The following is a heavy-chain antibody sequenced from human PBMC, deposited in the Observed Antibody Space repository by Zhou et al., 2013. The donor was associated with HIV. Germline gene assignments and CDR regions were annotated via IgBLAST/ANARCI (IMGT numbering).Heavy chain of an antibody. D-gene: IGHD3-22*01. CDR3: ARDRTDYYDSSGYYPNWFDP. Sequence: QVQLVQSGAELKKPGASVRVSCKTSGYSFRDYYMHWVRQAPGQGLEWMGLIDPSGGATTYAQKFQGRVTMTWDTSVTTAHMELNSLSSDDTAVYYCARDRTDYYDSSGYYPNWFDPWGQGTLVTVSP. CDR1: GYSFRDYY. V-gene: IGHV1-46*01. J-gene: IGHJ5*02. CDR2: IDPSGGAT.